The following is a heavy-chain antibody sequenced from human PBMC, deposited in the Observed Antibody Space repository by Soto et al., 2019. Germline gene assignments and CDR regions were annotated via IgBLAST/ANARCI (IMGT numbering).Heavy chain of an antibody. D-gene: IGHD5-18*01. J-gene: IGHJ6*02. CDR3: ARDTGYSYGNHYYYYGMDV. Sequence: SETLSLTCTVSGGSISSGGYYWSWIRQHPRKGLEWIGYIYYSGSTYYNPSLKSRVTISVDTSKNQFSLKLSSVTAADTAVYYCARDTGYSYGNHYYYYGMDVWGQGTTVTVSS. CDR2: IYYSGST. V-gene: IGHV4-31*03. CDR1: GGSISSGGYY.